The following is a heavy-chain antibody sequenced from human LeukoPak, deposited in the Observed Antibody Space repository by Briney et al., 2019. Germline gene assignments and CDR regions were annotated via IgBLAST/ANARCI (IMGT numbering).Heavy chain of an antibody. CDR2: IYSGGST. J-gene: IGHJ4*02. V-gene: IGHV3-53*01. CDR1: GFTFSSYS. D-gene: IGHD3-22*01. CDR3: ATSGYYL. Sequence: GGSLRLSCAASGFTFSSYSMNWVRQAPGKGLEWVSVIYSGGSTYYADSVKGRFTISRDNSKNTLYLQMNSLRAEDTAVYYCATSGYYLWGQGTLVTVSS.